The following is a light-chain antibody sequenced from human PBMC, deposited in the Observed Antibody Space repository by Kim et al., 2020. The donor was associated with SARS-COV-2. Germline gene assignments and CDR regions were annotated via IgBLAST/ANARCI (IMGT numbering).Light chain of an antibody. J-gene: IGKJ4*01. CDR3: QQFDTVPLT. CDR2: DAS. CDR1: HDINIF. V-gene: IGKV1-33*01. Sequence: ASVGNRGTLTCRASHDINIFLNWFQQKPGEAPKLLISDASSLETGLPSRFSGSGSGTHFTFTISSLQPGDVATYYCQQFDTVPLTFGGGTKVDIK.